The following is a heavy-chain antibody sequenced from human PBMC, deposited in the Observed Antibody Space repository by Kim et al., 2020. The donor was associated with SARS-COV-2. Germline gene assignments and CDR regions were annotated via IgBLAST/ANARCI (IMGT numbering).Heavy chain of an antibody. Sequence: SETLSRTCTVSGGSISSSSYYWGWIRQPPGKGLEWIGNIYYSGSTYYNPSLKSRVTISVDTSKNQFSLKLNSVTAADTAVYYCARHVKLNYFDSSFDYWG. CDR3: ARHVKLNYFDSSFDY. D-gene: IGHD3-22*01. V-gene: IGHV4-39*01. CDR2: IYYSGST. J-gene: IGHJ4*01. CDR1: GGSISSSSYY.